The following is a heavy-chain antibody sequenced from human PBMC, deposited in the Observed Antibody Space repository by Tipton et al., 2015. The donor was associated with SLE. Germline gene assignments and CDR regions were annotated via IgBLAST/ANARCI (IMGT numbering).Heavy chain of an antibody. Sequence: TLSLTCAVYGGSFSGYFCSWIRPSPGKGLQWLGYIYTSGSTNYNPSLKSRITISVDTSKNQFSLKLRSVTAADTAVYYCAKVEGSRWYYLDSWGQGSLVIVSS. D-gene: IGHD6-13*01. CDR3: AKVEGSRWYYLDS. CDR1: GGSFSGYF. J-gene: IGHJ4*02. V-gene: IGHV4-4*08. CDR2: IYTSGST.